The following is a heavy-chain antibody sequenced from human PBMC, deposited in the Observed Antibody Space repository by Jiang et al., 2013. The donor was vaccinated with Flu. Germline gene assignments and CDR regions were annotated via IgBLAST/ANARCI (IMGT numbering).Heavy chain of an antibody. CDR3: ARAARGCPGDTCYSYFDF. CDR2: ISTNTVNP. Sequence: SVKVSCKASGYSLSNYAMNWLRQAPGQGLEWMGWISTNTVNPTYAQGFTGRFVFSLDTSVSTAYLDITSLRAEDTGVYYCARAARGCPGDTCYSYFDFWGQGSLVTVSS. CDR1: GYSLSNYA. V-gene: IGHV7-4-1*02. D-gene: IGHD2-15*01. J-gene: IGHJ4*02.